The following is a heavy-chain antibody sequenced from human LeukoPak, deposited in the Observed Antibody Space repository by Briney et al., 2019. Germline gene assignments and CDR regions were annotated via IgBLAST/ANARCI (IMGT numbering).Heavy chain of an antibody. CDR1: GYSFTSFW. D-gene: IGHD1-26*01. Sequence: GESLKISCQGSGYSFTSFWIAWVRQMPGKGLEWMGIIYPGDSDTRYSPSFEGQVTFSADKSISTAYLQWSSLKASDTAMYYCARGRYSGTYLSYFDYWAQGTRVTVSS. J-gene: IGHJ4*02. CDR2: IYPGDSDT. CDR3: ARGRYSGTYLSYFDY. V-gene: IGHV5-51*01.